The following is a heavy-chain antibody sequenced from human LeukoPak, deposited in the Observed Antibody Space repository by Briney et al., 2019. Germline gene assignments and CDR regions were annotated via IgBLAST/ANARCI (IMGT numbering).Heavy chain of an antibody. D-gene: IGHD3-9*01. V-gene: IGHV3-30*02. J-gene: IGHJ4*02. CDR2: IRYNGNNQ. CDR3: ARVEDYDILTGFDY. CDR1: GVTFNNYG. Sequence: PGGSLRLSCAASGVTFNNYGMHWVRQAPGKGVEWVAFIRYNGNNQYYADSVKGRFTISRDNSKNTLYLQMNSLRAEDTAVYYCARVEDYDILTGFDYWGQGTLVTVSS.